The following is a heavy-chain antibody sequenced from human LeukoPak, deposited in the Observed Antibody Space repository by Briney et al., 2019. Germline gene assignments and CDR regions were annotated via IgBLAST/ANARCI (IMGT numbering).Heavy chain of an antibody. D-gene: IGHD3-16*02. CDR3: ARAFQPLGGLSLPDY. CDR1: GYTFTNYA. V-gene: IGHV7-4-1*02. J-gene: IGHJ4*02. Sequence: ASVKVSCKASGYTFTNYAMNWVRQAPGQGLELMGWINPNTGNPTYAQGLTGRFVFSLDTSVSTAYLQINSLEAEDTAVYYCARAFQPLGGLSLPDYWAQGTLVTVSS. CDR2: INPNTGNP.